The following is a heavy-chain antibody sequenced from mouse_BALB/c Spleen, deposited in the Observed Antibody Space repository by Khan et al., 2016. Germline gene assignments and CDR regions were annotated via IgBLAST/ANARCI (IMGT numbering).Heavy chain of an antibody. CDR3: ARADYGDKDAMDY. Sequence: EVQLVESGPGLVKPSQSLSLTCTVTGYSITSDYAWNWIRQFPGNRLEWMGYLSYSGSTSYNPSLQSRIPITRDTSKNQFFLQLNSVTSEDTATYYCARADYGDKDAMDYWGQGTSVTVSS. CDR1: GYSITSDYA. J-gene: IGHJ4*01. CDR2: LSYSGST. D-gene: IGHD1-1*01. V-gene: IGHV3-2*02.